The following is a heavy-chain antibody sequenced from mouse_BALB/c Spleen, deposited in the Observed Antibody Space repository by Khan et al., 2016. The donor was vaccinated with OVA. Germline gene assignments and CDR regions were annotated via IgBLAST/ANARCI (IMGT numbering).Heavy chain of an antibody. J-gene: IGHJ4*01. CDR2: KNTPPGVP. CDR1: GYTFTTAG. Sequence: QIQLVQSGPELKKPGETVRISCKASGYTFTTAGIQWVQKMPGKGLKWIGWKNTPPGVPKYAEDFKGRFAFSLEISVNTAYLQITNLKNEDTATYFCARGGAAYYRNDGGAMEYWGQGTSVTVSS. CDR3: ARGGAAYYRNDGGAMEY. D-gene: IGHD2-14*01. V-gene: IGHV9-4*02.